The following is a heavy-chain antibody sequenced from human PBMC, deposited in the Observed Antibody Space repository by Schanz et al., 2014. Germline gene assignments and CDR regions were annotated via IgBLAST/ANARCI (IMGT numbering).Heavy chain of an antibody. CDR2: ISGSGGNT. CDR1: GFTFSSYS. CDR3: AKDAENTAMITDYFDY. D-gene: IGHD5-18*01. J-gene: IGHJ4*02. Sequence: EVHLLESGGGLVQPGGSLRLSCAASGFTFSSYSMNWVRQAPGKGLEWVSAISGSGGNTYYADAVRGRFTISRDNSKTTVYLQMNSLRAEDTAVYYCAKDAENTAMITDYFDYWGQGTLVTVSS. V-gene: IGHV3-23*01.